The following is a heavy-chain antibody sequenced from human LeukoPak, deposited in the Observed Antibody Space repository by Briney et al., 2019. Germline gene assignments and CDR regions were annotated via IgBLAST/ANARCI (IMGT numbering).Heavy chain of an antibody. Sequence: GGSLRLSCTASGFSFSNFGMHWVRQAPGKGLEWVTLIYYDGTNRYYADSVKGRFTVSRDNSNNTVYLQMNSLRVEDTAVYYCARQTTVGTDFWGQGTLVTLPS. CDR3: ARQTTVGTDF. CDR2: IYYDGTNR. V-gene: IGHV3-33*01. CDR1: GFSFSNFG. J-gene: IGHJ4*01. D-gene: IGHD4-23*01.